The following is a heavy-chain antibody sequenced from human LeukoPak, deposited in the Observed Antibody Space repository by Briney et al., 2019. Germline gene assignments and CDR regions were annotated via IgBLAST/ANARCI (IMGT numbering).Heavy chain of an antibody. Sequence: GGSLRLSCAASGFTFSSYWMHWVRQAPGKGLVWVSRLNSDGSSTNYADSVKGRFTISRDNAKNTLYLQMNSLRAEDTAVYYCAREALRFPLFDPWGQGTLVTVSS. CDR1: GFTFSSYW. J-gene: IGHJ5*02. D-gene: IGHD3-3*01. CDR2: LNSDGSST. V-gene: IGHV3-74*01. CDR3: AREALRFPLFDP.